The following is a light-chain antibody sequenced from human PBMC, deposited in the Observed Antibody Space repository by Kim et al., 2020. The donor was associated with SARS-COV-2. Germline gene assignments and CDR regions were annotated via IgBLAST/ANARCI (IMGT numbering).Light chain of an antibody. V-gene: IGKV3-20*01. CDR1: QSVSSSY. CDR2: GAS. J-gene: IGKJ2*03. CDR3: QQYGSSPGYS. Sequence: PGDRANLSCRASQSVSSSYLAWYQQKPGQAPRLLIYGASSRATGIPDRFSGSVSGTDFTLTISRLEPEDFAVYYCQQYGSSPGYSFGQGTQLEI.